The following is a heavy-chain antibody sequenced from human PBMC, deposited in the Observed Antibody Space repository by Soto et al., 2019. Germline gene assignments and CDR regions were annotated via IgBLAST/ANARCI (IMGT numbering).Heavy chain of an antibody. Sequence: PGGSLRLSCEASGFSFSDYEMNWVRQFPGEGLEWVAYIARDGETTFYADSVEGRFVVSRDNAKNSLFLQMDRLTGDDTAVYFCARFTPPAELDYWGQGSLVTVSS. CDR3: ARFTPPAELDY. V-gene: IGHV3-48*03. CDR1: GFSFSDYE. D-gene: IGHD1-1*01. CDR2: IARDGETT. J-gene: IGHJ4*02.